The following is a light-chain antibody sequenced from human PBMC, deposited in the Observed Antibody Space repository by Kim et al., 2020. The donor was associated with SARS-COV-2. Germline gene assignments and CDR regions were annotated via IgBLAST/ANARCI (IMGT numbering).Light chain of an antibody. CDR3: SAHRGSSAHWV. J-gene: IGLJ3*02. CDR2: DVT. CDR1: SSDIGAYDD. V-gene: IGLV2-14*03. Sequence: QSITFSCTGTSSDIGAYDDVSWYQQHPGKAPKLLIYDVTNRPSGVSDRFSGSKSGNTASLTISGLQAEDEADYYCSAHRGSSAHWVFGGGTKLTVL.